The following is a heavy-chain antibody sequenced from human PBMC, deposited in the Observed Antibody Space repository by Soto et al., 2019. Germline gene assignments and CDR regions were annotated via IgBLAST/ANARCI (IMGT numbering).Heavy chain of an antibody. CDR3: AKDKLGSGWYVAPLFDY. D-gene: IGHD6-19*01. Sequence: PGGSLRLSCAASGFTFDDYAMHWVRQAPGKGLEWASGISWNSGSIGYADSVKGRFTISRDNAKNSLYLQMNSLRAEDTALYYCAKDKLGSGWYVAPLFDYWGQGTLVTVSS. CDR2: ISWNSGSI. J-gene: IGHJ4*02. V-gene: IGHV3-9*01. CDR1: GFTFDDYA.